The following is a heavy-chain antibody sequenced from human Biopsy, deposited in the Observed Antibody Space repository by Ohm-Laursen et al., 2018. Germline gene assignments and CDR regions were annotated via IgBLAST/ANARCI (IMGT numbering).Heavy chain of an antibody. CDR2: IIPIFGTA. CDR1: GGTFTNYA. J-gene: IGHJ4*02. V-gene: IGHV1-69*01. D-gene: IGHD1-26*01. CDR3: ARDALGGGSYRFFY. Sequence: SSVKVSCKASGGTFTNYAISWVRQTPGQGLEWMGGIIPIFGTANYAQKFQGRVTITADESTSTAYMELSSLRSDDTAVYYCARDALGGGSYRFFYWGQGSLVTVSS.